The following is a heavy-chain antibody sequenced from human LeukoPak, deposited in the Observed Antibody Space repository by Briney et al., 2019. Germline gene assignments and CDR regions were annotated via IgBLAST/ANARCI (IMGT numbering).Heavy chain of an antibody. CDR1: GGSISSSSYY. CDR3: ARGPPPDYGYYYMDV. V-gene: IGHV4-39*07. CDR2: IYYSGTT. J-gene: IGHJ6*03. Sequence: SETPSLTCTVSGGSISSSSYYWGWIRQPPGKGLEWIGGIYYSGTTYYNPSLKSRVTLSVDTSKNQFSLRLSSVTAADTAVYYCARGPPPDYGYYYMDVWGKGTTVTVSS. D-gene: IGHD4-17*01.